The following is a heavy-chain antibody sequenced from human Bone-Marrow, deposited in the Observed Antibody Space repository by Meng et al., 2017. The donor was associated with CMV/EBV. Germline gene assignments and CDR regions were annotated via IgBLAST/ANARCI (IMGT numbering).Heavy chain of an antibody. Sequence: ASVKVSCKASGYTFTGYYMHWVRQAPGQGLEWMGWINPNSGGTNYAQKLQGRVTMTTDTSTSTAYMELRSLRSDDTAVYYCARDLGPWSSSSLLMDYWGQGTLVTVSS. D-gene: IGHD6-6*01. CDR3: ARDLGPWSSSSLLMDY. J-gene: IGHJ4*02. V-gene: IGHV1-2*02. CDR2: INPNSGGT. CDR1: GYTFTGYY.